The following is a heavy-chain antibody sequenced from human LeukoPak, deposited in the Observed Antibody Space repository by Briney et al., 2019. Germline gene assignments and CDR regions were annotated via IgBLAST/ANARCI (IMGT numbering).Heavy chain of an antibody. CDR1: GFTFSSYA. D-gene: IGHD3-10*01. CDR3: ARDFSYYYGSGSYPFDP. V-gene: IGHV1-3*01. Sequence: GGSLRLSCAASGFTFSSYAMHWVRQAPGQRLEWMGWINAGNGNTKYSQKFQGRVTITRDTSASTAYMELSSLRSEDTAVYYCARDFSYYYGSGSYPFDPWGQGTLVTVSS. J-gene: IGHJ5*02. CDR2: INAGNGNT.